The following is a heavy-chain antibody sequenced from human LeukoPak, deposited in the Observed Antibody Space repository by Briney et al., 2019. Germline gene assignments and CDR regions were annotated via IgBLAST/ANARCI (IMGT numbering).Heavy chain of an antibody. D-gene: IGHD3-3*01. CDR2: INHSGSI. J-gene: IGHJ4*02. CDR3: ATFWSGYPGDY. V-gene: IGHV4-34*01. CDR1: GGSFSGYY. Sequence: SETLSLTCAVYGGSFSGYYWSWIRQPPGKGLEWIGEINHSGSINYNPSLKSRVTISVDTSKNQFSLKLSSVTAADTAVYYCATFWSGYPGDYWGQGTLVTVSS.